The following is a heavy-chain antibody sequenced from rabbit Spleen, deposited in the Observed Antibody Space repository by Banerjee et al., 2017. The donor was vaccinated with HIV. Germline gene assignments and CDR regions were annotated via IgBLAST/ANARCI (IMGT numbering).Heavy chain of an antibody. CDR1: GIDFSNYNF. J-gene: IGHJ4*01. V-gene: IGHV1S45*01. CDR3: ARENGALGSAIDL. Sequence: QEQLEESGGGLVQPGASLTLTCKASGIDFSNYNFMCWVRQAPGKGLEWIACIYGGSTDWTYYATWAKGRFAISKTSSTTVTLQMTSLTAADTATYFCARENGALGSAIDLWGPGTLVTVS. D-gene: IGHD6-1*01. CDR2: IYGGSTDWT.